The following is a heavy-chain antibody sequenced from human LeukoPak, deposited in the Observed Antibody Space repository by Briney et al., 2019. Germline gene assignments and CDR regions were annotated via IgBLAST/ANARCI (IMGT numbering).Heavy chain of an antibody. Sequence: GSSVPVSRMACLCTFPQYYLHWLRQAPAKGRAWMGWINPHSGETNYAQKCQGWVNKTKEKFNSTAYMELSRLTSADTAVYYCARGSIVGARGVLSAFDNWGQGTMVTVSS. V-gene: IGHV1-2*04. D-gene: IGHD1-26*01. J-gene: IGHJ3*02. CDR3: ARGSIVGARGVLSAFDN. CDR1: LCTFPQYY. CDR2: INPHSGET.